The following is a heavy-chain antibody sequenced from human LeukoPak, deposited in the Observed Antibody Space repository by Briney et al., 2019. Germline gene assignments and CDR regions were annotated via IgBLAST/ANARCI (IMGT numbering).Heavy chain of an antibody. V-gene: IGHV3-30*02. D-gene: IGHD5-18*01. CDR3: AKGSREKYSYGLDAFDI. CDR1: GFTFSSYG. Sequence: GGSLRLSCAASGFTFSSYGMHWVRQAPGKGLEWVAFIRYDGSNKYYADSVKGRFTISRDNSKNTPYLQMNSLRAEDTAVYYCAKGSREKYSYGLDAFDIWGQGTMVTVSS. CDR2: IRYDGSNK. J-gene: IGHJ3*02.